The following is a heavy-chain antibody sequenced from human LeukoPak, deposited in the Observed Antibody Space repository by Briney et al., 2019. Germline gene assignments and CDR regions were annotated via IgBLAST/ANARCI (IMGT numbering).Heavy chain of an antibody. D-gene: IGHD5-12*01. CDR1: GYTFIDSF. V-gene: IGHV1-2*02. CDR3: ARDLAWGSGYDLDY. CDR2: INPISGDT. J-gene: IGHJ4*01. Sequence: ASVNVSCKASGYTFIDSFMHWVRQAPGQGPKWMGWINPISGDTNYAQKFQGRLTLTRDTSISTAYMELTRLRFDDTAMYYCARDLAWGSGYDLDYWGLGTLVIVSS.